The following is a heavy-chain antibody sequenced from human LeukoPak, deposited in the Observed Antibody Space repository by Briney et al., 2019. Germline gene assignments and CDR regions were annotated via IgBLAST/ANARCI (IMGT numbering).Heavy chain of an antibody. CDR1: GFTFSSYW. V-gene: IGHV3-7*01. Sequence: PGGSLRLSCAGSGFTFSSYWMTWVRQAPGKGLEWVANIKQDGSEKYYVDSVKGRFTISRDNAKNSLYLQMNSLRAEDTAVYYCEREARESGGFDYWGQGTLVTVSS. CDR3: EREARESGGFDY. CDR2: IKQDGSEK. J-gene: IGHJ4*02. D-gene: IGHD5-24*01.